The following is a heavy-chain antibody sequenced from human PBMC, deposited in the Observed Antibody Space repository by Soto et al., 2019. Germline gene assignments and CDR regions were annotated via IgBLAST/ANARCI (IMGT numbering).Heavy chain of an antibody. V-gene: IGHV4-39*01. CDR2: IYYSGST. CDR3: AKYCSGGSCYGRGEYFQH. CDR1: GGSISSSSYY. J-gene: IGHJ1*01. Sequence: QLQLQESGPGLVKPSETLSLTCTVSGGSISSSSYYWGWIRQPPGKGLEWIGSIYYSGSTYYNPSLKSRVTISGDTSKNQFSLKLSSVTAADTAVYYCAKYCSGGSCYGRGEYFQHWGQGTLVTVSS. D-gene: IGHD2-15*01.